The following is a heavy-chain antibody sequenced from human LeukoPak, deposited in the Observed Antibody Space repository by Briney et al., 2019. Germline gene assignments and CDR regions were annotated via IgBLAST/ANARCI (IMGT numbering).Heavy chain of an antibody. CDR3: ARDRTTYYYDSSGWRFDY. J-gene: IGHJ4*02. CDR1: GGTFSSYA. D-gene: IGHD3-22*01. V-gene: IGHV1-69*05. CDR2: IIPIFGTA. Sequence: SVKVSCKASGGTFSSYAISWVRQAPGQGLEWMGGIIPIFGTANYAQKFQGRVTITTDESTSTAHMELSSLRSEDTAVYYCARDRTTYYYDSSGWRFDYWGQGTLVTVSS.